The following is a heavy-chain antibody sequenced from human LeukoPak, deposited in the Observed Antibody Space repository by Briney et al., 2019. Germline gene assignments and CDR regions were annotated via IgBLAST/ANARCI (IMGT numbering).Heavy chain of an antibody. J-gene: IGHJ4*02. CDR1: SGYISTYY. CDR3: ARHAATWNPFFDY. CDR2: IYYSGST. Sequence: SETLSLTCTVSSGYISTYYWSWIRQPPGKGPEWIGYIYYSGSTNYNPSLKSRVTISVDASKNHFSLKLSSVTAADTAVYYCARHAATWNPFFDYWGQGTLITVSS. D-gene: IGHD6-25*01. V-gene: IGHV4-59*08.